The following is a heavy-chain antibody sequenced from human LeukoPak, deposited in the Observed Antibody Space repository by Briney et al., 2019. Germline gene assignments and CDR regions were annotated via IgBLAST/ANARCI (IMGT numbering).Heavy chain of an antibody. J-gene: IGHJ4*02. CDR2: IIPILGIA. D-gene: IGHD2-2*01. CDR3: ARSLRRHCSSTSCYYFDY. CDR1: GGTFSSYT. V-gene: IGHV1-69*02. Sequence: GASVKVSCKASGGTFSSYTISWVRQAPGQGLEWMGRIIPILGIANYAQKFQGRVTITADKSTSTAYMELSSLRSEDTAVYYCARSLRRHCSSTSCYYFDYWGQGTLATVSS.